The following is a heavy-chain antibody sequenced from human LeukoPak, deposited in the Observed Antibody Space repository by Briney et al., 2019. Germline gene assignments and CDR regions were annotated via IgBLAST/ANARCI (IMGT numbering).Heavy chain of an antibody. D-gene: IGHD2-8*01. CDR1: GFTFSSYS. CDR2: ISSSSSYI. CDR3: AREWSRFTPPDY. Sequence: GGSLRLSCAASGFTFSSYSMNWVRQAPGKGLEWVSSISSSSSYIYYADSVKGRFTISRDNAKNSLYLQMNSLRAEDTAVYNCAREWSRFTPPDYWGQGTLVTVSS. V-gene: IGHV3-21*01. J-gene: IGHJ4*02.